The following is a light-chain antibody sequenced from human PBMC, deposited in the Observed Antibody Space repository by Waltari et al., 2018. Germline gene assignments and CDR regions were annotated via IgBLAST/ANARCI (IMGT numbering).Light chain of an antibody. Sequence: SSELTQDPAVSVALGKTVRVTCQGDSLRSSYASWYQLKPVQAPVLVIYGKDKRPSGIPDRISGYSSGTTSSLTITGAQAEDEADYYCSSRNGRANQVVFAGGTKVTVL. CDR1: SLRSSY. V-gene: IGLV3-19*01. CDR2: GKD. J-gene: IGLJ3*02. CDR3: SSRNGRANQVV.